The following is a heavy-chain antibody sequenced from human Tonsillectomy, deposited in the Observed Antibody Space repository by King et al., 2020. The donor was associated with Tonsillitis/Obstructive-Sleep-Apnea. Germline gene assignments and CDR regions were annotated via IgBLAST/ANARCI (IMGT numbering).Heavy chain of an antibody. V-gene: IGHV3-30*18. Sequence: VQLVESGGGVVQPGRSLRLSCAASGFTFSNYGMHWVRQAPGKGLEWVAVISYDGSNKYYSDSVKGRFTISRDNSKNTLYLQMNSLRAEDTAVYYCAKGVGKSDYYDYGGRGTLITVDS. CDR1: GFTFSNYG. CDR2: ISYDGSNK. CDR3: AKGVGKSDYYDY. D-gene: IGHD3-3*01. J-gene: IGHJ4*02.